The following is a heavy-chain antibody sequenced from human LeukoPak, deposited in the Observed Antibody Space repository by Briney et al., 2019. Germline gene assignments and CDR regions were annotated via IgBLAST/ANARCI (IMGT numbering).Heavy chain of an antibody. CDR1: GGSISSGGYY. CDR3: ARGLHGYYDSSGYYSSGDHWFDP. D-gene: IGHD3-22*01. J-gene: IGHJ5*02. CDR2: IYYSGST. V-gene: IGHV4-31*03. Sequence: SKTPSLTCTVSGGSISSGGYYWSWIRQHPGKGLEWIGYIYYSGSTYYNPSLKSRVTISVDTSKNQFSLKLSSVTAADTAVYYCARGLHGYYDSSGYYSSGDHWFDPWGQGTLVTVSS.